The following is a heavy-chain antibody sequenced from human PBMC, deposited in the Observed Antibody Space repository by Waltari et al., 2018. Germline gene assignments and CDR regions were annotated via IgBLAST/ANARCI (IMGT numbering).Heavy chain of an antibody. CDR2: IYYSGST. V-gene: IGHV4-59*01. CDR3: ARDGRSGSYFDY. CDR1: GGSISSYY. D-gene: IGHD1-26*01. J-gene: IGHJ4*02. Sequence: QVQLQESGPGLVTPSETLSLTCTVAGGSISSYYWSWIRRPPGKGLEWIGYIYYSGSTNYNPSLKSRVTISVDTSKNQFSLKLSSVTAADTAVYYCARDGRSGSYFDYWGQGTLVTVSS.